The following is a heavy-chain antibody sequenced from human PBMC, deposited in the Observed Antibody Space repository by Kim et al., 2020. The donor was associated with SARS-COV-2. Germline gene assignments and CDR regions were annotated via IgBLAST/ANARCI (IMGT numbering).Heavy chain of an antibody. V-gene: IGHV3-23*01. J-gene: IGHJ6*04. CDR3: AKSRYSSSCMDV. Sequence: YYADSVKGRFTISRDNSKNTLYLQMNSLRAEDTAVYYCAKSRYSSSCMDVWVKGTTVAVSS. D-gene: IGHD6-6*01.